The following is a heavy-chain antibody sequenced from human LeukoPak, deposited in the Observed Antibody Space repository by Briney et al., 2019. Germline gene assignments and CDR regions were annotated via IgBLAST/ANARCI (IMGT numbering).Heavy chain of an antibody. CDR1: GYTFTSYG. V-gene: IGHV1-18*01. CDR2: ISAYNGNT. D-gene: IGHD6-13*01. Sequence: GASVKVSCKASGYTFTSYGISWVRQAPGQGLEWMGWISAYNGNTNYAQKLQGRVTMTTDTSTSTAYMELRSLRSDDTAVYYCARDRIAAASVNAFDIWGQGTMVTVPS. CDR3: ARDRIAAASVNAFDI. J-gene: IGHJ3*02.